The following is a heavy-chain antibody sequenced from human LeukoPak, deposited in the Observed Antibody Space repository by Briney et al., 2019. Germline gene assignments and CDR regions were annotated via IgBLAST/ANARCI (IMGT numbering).Heavy chain of an antibody. Sequence: ASVTVSFTASGYTFTVYYMHWVRQAPGQGREWRGWINPNSGGTTYAQKFQGTVTMTRDTSISTAYMELSRLRSDDTAVYYCAREGSGSDSGAFDIWGQGTMVTVSS. J-gene: IGHJ3*02. V-gene: IGHV1-2*02. D-gene: IGHD3-10*01. CDR2: INPNSGGT. CDR1: GYTFTVYY. CDR3: AREGSGSDSGAFDI.